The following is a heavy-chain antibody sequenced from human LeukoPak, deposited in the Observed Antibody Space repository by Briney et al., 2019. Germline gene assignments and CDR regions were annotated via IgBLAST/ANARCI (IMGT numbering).Heavy chain of an antibody. V-gene: IGHV3-23*01. J-gene: IGHJ4*02. CDR1: GFTFSSYA. CDR3: AKGGPDSSGYLAFDY. D-gene: IGHD3-22*01. Sequence: GGSLRLSCAASGFTFSSYAMGWVRQAPGKGLERVSAISGSGGSTYYADSVKGRFTISRDNSKNTLYLQMNSLRAEDTAVYYCAKGGPDSSGYLAFDYWGQGTLVTVSS. CDR2: ISGSGGST.